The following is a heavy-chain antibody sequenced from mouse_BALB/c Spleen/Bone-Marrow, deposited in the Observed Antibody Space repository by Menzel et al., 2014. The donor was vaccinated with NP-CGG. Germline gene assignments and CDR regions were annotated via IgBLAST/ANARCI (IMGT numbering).Heavy chain of an antibody. CDR1: GISLTGYG. Sequence: VQLVESGPGLVAPSQSLSITCTVSGISLTGYGVNWVRQPPGKGLEWLGMIWGDGSTDYNSALKSRLSISKDNSKSQVFLKMNSLQTDDTARYYCAREGDYSLYAMDYWGQGTSVTVSS. CDR3: AREGDYSLYAMDY. D-gene: IGHD1-1*01. J-gene: IGHJ4*01. CDR2: IWGDGST. V-gene: IGHV2-6-7*01.